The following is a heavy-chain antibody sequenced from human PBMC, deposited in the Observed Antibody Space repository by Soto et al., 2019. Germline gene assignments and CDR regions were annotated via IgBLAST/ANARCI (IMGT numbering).Heavy chain of an antibody. D-gene: IGHD2-2*01. CDR3: AICPQPRNPADPYAVDV. V-gene: IGHV1-69*18. Sequence: QVHLVQSGTEVKKPGSSVKVSCKASGGTFSSSGFSWVRQAPGQGLEWMGMIVPSVDSTNYAQTYQARVTITADEVTSTASMELRSLISDYTAVYECAICPQPRNPADPYAVDVWGQGTRVIVSS. J-gene: IGHJ6*02. CDR2: IVPSVDST. CDR1: GGTFSSSG.